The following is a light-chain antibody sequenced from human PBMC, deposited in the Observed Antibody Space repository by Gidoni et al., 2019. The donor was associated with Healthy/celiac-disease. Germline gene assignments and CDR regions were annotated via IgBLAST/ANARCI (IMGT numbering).Light chain of an antibody. V-gene: IGKV3-20*01. CDR1: QSVSSSY. CDR3: QQYGSSPRT. Sequence: EIVLTPSPGTLSLSPGERATLSCRASQSVSSSYLAWYQQKPGQAPRLLIYGASSRATGSPDRFSGSGSGTDFTRTISRLGPEDFAVYYCQQYGSSPRTFGQGTKVEIK. J-gene: IGKJ1*01. CDR2: GAS.